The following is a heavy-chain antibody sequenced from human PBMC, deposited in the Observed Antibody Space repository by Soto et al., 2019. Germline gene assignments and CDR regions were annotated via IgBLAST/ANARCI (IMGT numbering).Heavy chain of an antibody. J-gene: IGHJ3*02. CDR3: ASGPGGGRDCSSTSCYSSLLRYAFDI. Sequence: QVQLVESGGGVVQPGRSLRLSCAASGFTFSSYGMHWVRQAPGKGLEWVAVIWYDGSNKYYADSVKGRFTISRDNSKNTLYLQMNSLRAEDTAVYYCASGPGGGRDCSSTSCYSSLLRYAFDIWGQGTMVTVSS. V-gene: IGHV3-33*01. D-gene: IGHD2-2*02. CDR2: IWYDGSNK. CDR1: GFTFSSYG.